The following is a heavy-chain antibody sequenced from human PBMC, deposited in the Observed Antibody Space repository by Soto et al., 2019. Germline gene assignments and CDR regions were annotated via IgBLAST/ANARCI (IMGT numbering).Heavy chain of an antibody. Sequence: SETLSLTCTVSGGSISSSSYYWSWIRQHPGKGLEWIGSIYYSGSTYYNPSLKSRVTISVDTSKNQFSLKLSSVTAADTAVYYCARDLWGYCGTDRYPLDVCGQGTSVTVSS. V-gene: IGHV4-31*03. CDR1: GGSISSSSYY. J-gene: IGHJ6*02. CDR3: ARDLWGYCGTDRYPLDV. CDR2: IYYSGST. D-gene: IGHD2-21*02.